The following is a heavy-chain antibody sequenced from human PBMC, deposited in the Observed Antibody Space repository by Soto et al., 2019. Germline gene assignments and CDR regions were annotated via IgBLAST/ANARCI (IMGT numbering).Heavy chain of an antibody. CDR2: IIYSGNT. CDR3: VRHAQWLIRAY. D-gene: IGHD6-19*01. J-gene: IGHJ4*02. V-gene: IGHV4-39*01. Sequence: NPSETLSLTCNVSGASISSYNYWGWFRQPPGKGLEWIGSIIYSGNTIYNPSLQSRLTVFVDTSKNQFSLKLSSVTAADTAVYYCVRHAQWLIRAYWGQGTLVTVSS. CDR1: GASISSYNY.